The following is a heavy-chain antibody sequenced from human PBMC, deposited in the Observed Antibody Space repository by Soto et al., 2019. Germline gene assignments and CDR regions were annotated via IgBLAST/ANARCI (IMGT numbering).Heavy chain of an antibody. J-gene: IGHJ4*02. CDR1: GFMFSNHG. CDR2: IWSDGNNR. V-gene: IGHV3-33*01. CDR3: VRGDNWNDEASDY. D-gene: IGHD1-1*01. Sequence: QVQLVESGGGVVQPGRSLRLSCAASGFMFSNHGMHWVRQAPGKGLEWVAVIWSDGNNRYYADSVKGRFTISRDNSKNMVYLQMNSLRAEDKAVYYCVRGDNWNDEASDYWGKGTLVTVSS.